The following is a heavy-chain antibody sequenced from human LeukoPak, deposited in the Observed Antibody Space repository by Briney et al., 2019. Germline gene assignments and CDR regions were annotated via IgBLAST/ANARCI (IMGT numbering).Heavy chain of an antibody. CDR1: GGSISSYY. D-gene: IGHD6-13*01. CDR3: ARVSAAGFPFDY. Sequence: SETLSLTSTVSGGSISSYYWSWIRQPAGKGLEWIGRIYTSGSTNYNPSLKSRVTMSVDTSKNQFSLKLSSVTAADTAVYYCARVSAAGFPFDYWGQGTLVTASS. CDR2: IYTSGST. V-gene: IGHV4-4*07. J-gene: IGHJ4*02.